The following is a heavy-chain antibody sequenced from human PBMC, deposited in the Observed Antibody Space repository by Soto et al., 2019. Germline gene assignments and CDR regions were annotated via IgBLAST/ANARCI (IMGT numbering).Heavy chain of an antibody. J-gene: IGHJ6*02. CDR3: ARGSTTATKHYYYYYGMDV. CDR1: GGSFSGYY. D-gene: IGHD4-17*01. V-gene: IGHV4-34*01. Sequence: PSETLSLTCAVYGGSFSGYYWSWIRQPPGRGLEWIGEINHSGSTNYNPSLKSRVTISVDTSKNQFSLKLSSVTAADTAVYYCARGSTTATKHYYYYYGMDVWGQGTTVTVSS. CDR2: INHSGST.